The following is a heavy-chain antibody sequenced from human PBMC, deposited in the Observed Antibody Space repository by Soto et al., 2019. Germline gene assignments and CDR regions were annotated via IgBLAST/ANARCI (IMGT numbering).Heavy chain of an antibody. Sequence: PGGSLRLSCAASGFTFSSYWMSWVRQAPGKGLEWVANIKQDGSEKYYVDSVKGRFTISRDNAKNSLYLQMNSLRAEDTAVYYFVSGGYVGRLADYWGQGTLVTVSS. V-gene: IGHV3-7*02. CDR1: GFTFSSYW. D-gene: IGHD5-12*01. J-gene: IGHJ4*02. CDR2: IKQDGSEK. CDR3: VSGGYVGRLADY.